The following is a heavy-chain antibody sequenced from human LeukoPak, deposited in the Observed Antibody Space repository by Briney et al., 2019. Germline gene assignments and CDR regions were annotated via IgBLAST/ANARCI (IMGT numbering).Heavy chain of an antibody. V-gene: IGHV3-48*04. CDR3: ARMYGGNSDAFDI. J-gene: IGHJ3*02. D-gene: IGHD4-23*01. CDR1: GFSFSSYS. Sequence: GGSLRLSCAASGFSFSSYSMNWVRQAPGKGPEWVSHISSSGSIIYYANSVKGRFTISRDNAKNSLYLQMNSLRAEDTAVYYCARMYGGNSDAFDIWGQGTLVTVSS. CDR2: ISSSGSII.